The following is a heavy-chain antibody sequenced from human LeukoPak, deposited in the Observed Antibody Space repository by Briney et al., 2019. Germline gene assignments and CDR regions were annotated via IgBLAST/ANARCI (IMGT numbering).Heavy chain of an antibody. J-gene: IGHJ4*02. CDR1: GFTFSSYS. CDR3: ASLSSGYYWNLDY. V-gene: IGHV3-21*01. CDR2: ISSSSSYI. Sequence: GGSLRLSCAASGFTFSSYSMNWVRQAPGKGLEWVSSISSSSSYIYYADPVKGRFTISRDNAKNSLYLQMNSLRAEDTAVYYCASLSSGYYWNLDYWGQGTLVTVSS. D-gene: IGHD3-22*01.